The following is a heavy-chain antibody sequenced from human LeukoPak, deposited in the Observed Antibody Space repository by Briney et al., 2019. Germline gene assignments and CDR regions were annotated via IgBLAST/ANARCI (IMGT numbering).Heavy chain of an antibody. D-gene: IGHD3-10*01. J-gene: IGHJ6*02. V-gene: IGHV3-48*04. CDR1: GFTFSSYS. Sequence: GGSLRLSCAASGFTFSSYSMNWVRQAPGKGLEWVSYISSSSSTIYYADSVKGRFTISRDNAKNSLYLQMNSLRAEDTAVYYCARAVRGIMYFYYGMDVWGQGTTVTVSS. CDR2: ISSSSSTI. CDR3: ARAVRGIMYFYYGMDV.